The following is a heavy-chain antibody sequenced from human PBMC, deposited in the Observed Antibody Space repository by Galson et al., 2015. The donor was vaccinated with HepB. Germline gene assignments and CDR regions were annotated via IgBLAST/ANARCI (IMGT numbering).Heavy chain of an antibody. CDR1: GGTFSNYS. CDR3: ARNMEGIDGSLQKGD. V-gene: IGHV1-69*13. D-gene: IGHD2-15*01. Sequence: SVKVSCKASGGTFSNYSLSWVQQAPGQGLEWMGKIIPFFGTSNYAQNFQGRVTITADESTSTAYMELSSLRSEDTAIYFCARNMEGIDGSLQKGDWGQGTLVIVSS. CDR2: IIPFFGTS. J-gene: IGHJ4*02.